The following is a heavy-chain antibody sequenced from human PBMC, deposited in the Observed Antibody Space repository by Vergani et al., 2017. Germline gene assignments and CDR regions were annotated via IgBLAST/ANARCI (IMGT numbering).Heavy chain of an antibody. V-gene: IGHV3-30*18. J-gene: IGHJ6*03. Sequence: QVQLAESGGGRVQPGRSLRLSCAASGYSFSSHAIHWVRQAPGKGLEWVAVISNDGSKKYYADSVKGRFTISRDNSKNTLDLQMNSLSTQDTAVYYCAKAGSVTSGSLQYNFYMDVWGKGTTVTGS. CDR3: AKAGSVTSGSLQYNFYMDV. CDR2: ISNDGSKK. D-gene: IGHD3-10*01. CDR1: GYSFSSHA.